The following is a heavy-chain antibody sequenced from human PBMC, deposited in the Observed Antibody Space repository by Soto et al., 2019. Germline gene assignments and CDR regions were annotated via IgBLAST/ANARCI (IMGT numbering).Heavy chain of an antibody. CDR1: GFTVSSNY. J-gene: IGHJ5*02. Sequence: HPGGSLRLSCAAAGFTVSSNYMSWVRQAPGKGLEWVSVIYEGGSTYYAGSVKGRFTISRDNSKNTLYLQMNSLRAEDTAVYYCARESRFLEWLSLNWLDPWGQGTLVTVSS. CDR3: ARESRFLEWLSLNWLDP. D-gene: IGHD3-3*01. V-gene: IGHV3-66*01. CDR2: IYEGGST.